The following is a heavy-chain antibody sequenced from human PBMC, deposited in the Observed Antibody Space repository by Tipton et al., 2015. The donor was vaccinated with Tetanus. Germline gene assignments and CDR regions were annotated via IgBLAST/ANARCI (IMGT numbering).Heavy chain of an antibody. CDR1: GFTFDDYA. V-gene: IGHV3-9*01. Sequence: SLRLSCAASGFTFDDYAMHWVWQAPGKGLEWVSGISWNVGSIGYADSVKGRFTISRDNAKNSLYLQMNSLRAEDTAFYYCAKDMGDIVVVPTAPGFDIWGQGTMVTVSS. J-gene: IGHJ3*02. CDR2: ISWNVGSI. D-gene: IGHD2-2*01. CDR3: AKDMGDIVVVPTAPGFDI.